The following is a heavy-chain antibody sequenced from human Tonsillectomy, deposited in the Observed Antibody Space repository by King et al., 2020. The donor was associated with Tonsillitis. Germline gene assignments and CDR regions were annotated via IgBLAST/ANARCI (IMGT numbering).Heavy chain of an antibody. J-gene: IGHJ4*01. CDR1: GFTFNTYA. CDR3: AKGSAMLHD. D-gene: IGHD2-2*01. CDR2: ISASGGTT. Sequence: DVQLVESGGNLVQPGGSLIISCAASGFTFNTYAMTWVRQSLGKGLEWVSSISASGGTTYYANSVKGRFTISRDNSNNTLFLQMSSLRTEDTAIYYCAKGSAMLHDWGHGTLVTVSS. V-gene: IGHV3-23*04.